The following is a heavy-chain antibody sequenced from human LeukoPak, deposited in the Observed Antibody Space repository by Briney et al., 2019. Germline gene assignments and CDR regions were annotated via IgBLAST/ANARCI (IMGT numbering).Heavy chain of an antibody. CDR1: GYSISSGYY. CDR2: IYHSGST. CDR3: ARGDMVRGVIKDY. J-gene: IGHJ4*02. V-gene: IGHV4-38-2*02. Sequence: SETLSLTCTVSGYSISSGYYWGWIRQPPGKGLEWIGSIYHSGSTYYNPSLKSRVTISVDTSKNQFSLKLSSVTAADTAVYYCARGDMVRGVIKDYWGQGTLVTVSS. D-gene: IGHD3-10*01.